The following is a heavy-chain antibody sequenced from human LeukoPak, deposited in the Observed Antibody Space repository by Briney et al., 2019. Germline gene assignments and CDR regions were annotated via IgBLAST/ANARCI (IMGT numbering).Heavy chain of an antibody. CDR2: IYYSGSS. J-gene: IGHJ6*03. Sequence: SETLSLTCTVSGDSISSYYWNWIRQPPGKGLEWIGYIYYSGSSNYNPSLKSRVTISVDTSKNQFSLKLSSVTAADTAVYYCAGMWEIAAAGTNYYYMDVWGKGTTVTVSS. CDR1: GDSISSYY. V-gene: IGHV4-59*12. CDR3: AGMWEIAAAGTNYYYMDV. D-gene: IGHD6-13*01.